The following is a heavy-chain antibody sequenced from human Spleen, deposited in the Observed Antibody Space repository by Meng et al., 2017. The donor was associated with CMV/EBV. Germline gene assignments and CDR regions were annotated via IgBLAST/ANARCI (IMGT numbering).Heavy chain of an antibody. CDR1: GFTFSSYS. J-gene: IGHJ6*02. Sequence: GGSLRLSCAASGFTFSSYSMNWVRQAPGKGLEWVSSISSSSSYIYYADSVKGRFTISRDNAKNSLYLQMNSLRAEDTAVYYCAVVVGFGDYGMDVWGQGTTVTVSS. CDR3: AVVVGFGDYGMDV. CDR2: ISSSSSYI. D-gene: IGHD3-10*01. V-gene: IGHV3-21*01.